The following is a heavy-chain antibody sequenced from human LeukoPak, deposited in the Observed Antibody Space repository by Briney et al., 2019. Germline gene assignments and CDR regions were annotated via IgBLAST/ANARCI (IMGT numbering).Heavy chain of an antibody. V-gene: IGHV4-34*01. CDR1: GGSFSGYY. J-gene: IGHJ4*02. Sequence: SETLSLTCAVYGGSFSGYYWSWIRQPPGKGLEWIGEINHSGSTNYNPSLKSRVTISVDTSKNQFSLKLSSVTAAGTAVYYCARGRVYDSSGYGGGSFDYWGQGTLVTVSS. CDR2: INHSGST. D-gene: IGHD3-22*01. CDR3: ARGRVYDSSGYGGGSFDY.